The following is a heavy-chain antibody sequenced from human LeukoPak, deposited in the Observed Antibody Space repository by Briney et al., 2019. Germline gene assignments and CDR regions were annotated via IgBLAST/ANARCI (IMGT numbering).Heavy chain of an antibody. J-gene: IGHJ6*03. CDR3: VRDTEGVEVTTRDYYYYMDV. CDR2: ISSSSSYI. D-gene: IGHD1-1*01. Sequence: PGGSLRLSCAASGFTFSNYNMNWVRQAPGKGLEWVSSISSSSSYIYYADSVKGRFTISRDNAKNSLYLQMNSLRAEDTAVYYCVRDTEGVEVTTRDYYYYMDVWGKGTTVTVSS. CDR1: GFTFSNYN. V-gene: IGHV3-21*01.